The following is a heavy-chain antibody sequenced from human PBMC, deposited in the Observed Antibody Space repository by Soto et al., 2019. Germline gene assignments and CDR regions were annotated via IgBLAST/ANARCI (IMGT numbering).Heavy chain of an antibody. J-gene: IGHJ2*01. CDR3: ARGRRLNYYDSSGYYYGWYFDL. CDR1: GGSISSYY. V-gene: IGHV4-59*01. CDR2: IYYSGST. Sequence: PSETLSLTCTVSGGSISSYYWSWIRQPPGKGLEWSGYIYYSGSTNYNPSLKSRVTISVDTSKNQFSLKLSSVTAADTAVYYCARGRRLNYYDSSGYYYGWYFDLWGRGTLVTVSS. D-gene: IGHD3-22*01.